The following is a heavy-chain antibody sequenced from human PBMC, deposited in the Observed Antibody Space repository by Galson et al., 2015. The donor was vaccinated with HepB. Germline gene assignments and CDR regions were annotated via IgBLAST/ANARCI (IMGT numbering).Heavy chain of an antibody. CDR3: ARDGPLDYYDSSGSISPYWYFDL. D-gene: IGHD3-22*01. CDR2: INTDGSST. Sequence: SLRLSCAASGFTFSSYWMHWVRQAPGKGLVWVSRINTDGSSTIYADSVKGRFTISRDNAKNTLYLQMNSLRAEDTAVYYCARDGPLDYYDSSGSISPYWYFDLWGRGTLVTVSS. V-gene: IGHV3-74*01. CDR1: GFTFSSYW. J-gene: IGHJ2*01.